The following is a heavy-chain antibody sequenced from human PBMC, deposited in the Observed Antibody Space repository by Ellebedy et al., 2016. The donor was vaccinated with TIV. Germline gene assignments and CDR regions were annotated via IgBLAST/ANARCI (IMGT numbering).Heavy chain of an antibody. J-gene: IGHJ5*02. V-gene: IGHV3-49*03. CDR3: TRGYDSSGYYHRDWFDP. CDR2: IRSKAYGGTT. CDR1: GFTFGDYA. D-gene: IGHD3-22*01. Sequence: GESLKISXTASGFTFGDYAMSWFRQAPGKGLEWVGLIRSKAYGGTTEYAASVKGRFTISRDDSKSIAYLQMNSLKTEDTAVYYCTRGYDSSGYYHRDWFDPWGQGTLVTVSS.